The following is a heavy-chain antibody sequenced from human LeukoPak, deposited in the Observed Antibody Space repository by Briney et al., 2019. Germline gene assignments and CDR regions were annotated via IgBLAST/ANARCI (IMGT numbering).Heavy chain of an antibody. D-gene: IGHD3-3*01. CDR3: ARGVTIFGVVPGY. CDR2: MNPNSGNT. CDR1: GYTFTTYD. J-gene: IGHJ4*02. Sequence: ASVKVSCKASGYTFTTYDINWVRQATGQGLEWMGWMNPNSGNTGSAQKFQGRVTMTRNTSISTAYMELSSHRSEDTAIYYCARGVTIFGVVPGYWGQGTLVTVSS. V-gene: IGHV1-8*01.